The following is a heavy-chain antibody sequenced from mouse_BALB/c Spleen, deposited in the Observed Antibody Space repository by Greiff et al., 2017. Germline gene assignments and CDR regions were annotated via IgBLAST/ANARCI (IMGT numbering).Heavy chain of an antibody. CDR2: ISDGGSYT. Sequence: DVQLVESGGGLVKPGGSLKLSCAASGFTFSDYYMYWVRQTPEKRLEWVATISDGGSYTYYPDSVKGRFTISRDNAKNNLYLQMSSLKSEDTAMYYCARGGNYYGSSFDYWGQGTTLTVSS. CDR3: ARGGNYYGSSFDY. CDR1: GFTFSDYY. J-gene: IGHJ2*01. D-gene: IGHD1-1*01. V-gene: IGHV5-4*02.